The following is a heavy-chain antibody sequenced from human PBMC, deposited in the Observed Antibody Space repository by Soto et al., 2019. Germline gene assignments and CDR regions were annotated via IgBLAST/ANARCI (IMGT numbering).Heavy chain of an antibody. J-gene: IGHJ4*02. D-gene: IGHD3-22*01. Sequence: EVQLLESGGGLVQPGGSLRLSCAASGFTFSSYAMSWVRQAPGKGLEWVSAISGSGGSTYYADSVKGRFTISRDNSKNTLYLQMNSLRAEDTAVYYCAKDGGYYDSSGYYYRLYYFDYWGQGTLVTVSS. V-gene: IGHV3-23*01. CDR3: AKDGGYYDSSGYYYRLYYFDY. CDR2: ISGSGGST. CDR1: GFTFSSYA.